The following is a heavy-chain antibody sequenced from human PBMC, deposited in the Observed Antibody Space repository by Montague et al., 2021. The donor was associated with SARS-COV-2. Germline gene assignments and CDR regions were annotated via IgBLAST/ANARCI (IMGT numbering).Heavy chain of an antibody. D-gene: IGHD2-15*01. V-gene: IGHV4-59*01. Sequence: SETLSLTCSVSGGSISTYYWSWIRQPPGKGLEWIGYIYYSGSTNYSPSLKSRVTMSIDTSKNQFSLELSSVTAADMAVYYCASPGGYCTGGSCYYVYWGQGTLVTVSS. CDR1: GGSISTYY. J-gene: IGHJ4*02. CDR3: ASPGGYCTGGSCYYVY. CDR2: IYYSGST.